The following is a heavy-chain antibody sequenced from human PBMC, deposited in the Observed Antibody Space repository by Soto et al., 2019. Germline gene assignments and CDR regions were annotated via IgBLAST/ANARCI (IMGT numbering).Heavy chain of an antibody. CDR2: INVGNGNT. CDR3: AREKWGSGSRWLDP. D-gene: IGHD6-19*01. Sequence: QVQVVQSGAEEKKPGASVKVSCKASGYTYISYSMHWVRQAPGQRLEWMGWINVGNGNTKYSQNFQGRVTINQDTSASTAYMELSSLTSEDTAGYYCAREKWGSGSRWLDPWGQGTLVTVSS. V-gene: IGHV1-3*05. CDR1: GYTYISYS. J-gene: IGHJ5*02.